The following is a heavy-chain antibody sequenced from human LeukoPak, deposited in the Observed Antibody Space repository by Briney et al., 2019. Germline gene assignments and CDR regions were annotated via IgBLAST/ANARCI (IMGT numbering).Heavy chain of an antibody. V-gene: IGHV4-34*01. CDR1: GGSFRGYY. D-gene: IGHD3-22*01. J-gene: IGHJ4*02. CDR3: ARVGVWGYYYDSSGYSPSPFDY. CDR2: ITHSGST. Sequence: SETLSLTCAVFGGSFRGYYWSWIRQPPGKGLEWIGEITHSGSTNYNPSLKSRVTISVDTSKNQFSLKLTSVTAADTAVYYCARVGVWGYYYDSSGYSPSPFDYWGQRTLVTVSS.